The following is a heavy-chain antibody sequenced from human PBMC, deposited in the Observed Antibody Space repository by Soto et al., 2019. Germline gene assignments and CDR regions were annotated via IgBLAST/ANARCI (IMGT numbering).Heavy chain of an antibody. Sequence: PSETLSLTCTVFGGSISSYYWSWIRQPPGKXLEWIGYIYYSGSTNYNPSLKSRVTISVDTSKNQFSLKLSSVTAADTAVYYCARGARGLASSPYYYYRMDVWGQGTTVTVSS. D-gene: IGHD3-10*01. V-gene: IGHV4-59*01. CDR3: ARGARGLASSPYYYYRMDV. CDR1: GGSISSYY. CDR2: IYYSGST. J-gene: IGHJ6*02.